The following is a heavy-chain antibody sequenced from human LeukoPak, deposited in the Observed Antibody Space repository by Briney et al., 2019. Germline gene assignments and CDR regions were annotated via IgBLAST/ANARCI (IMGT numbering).Heavy chain of an antibody. CDR3: ARGLSKRKFARYYDILTGTLYYYYYMDV. V-gene: IGHV1-8*01. Sequence: GASVKVSCKASGYTFTSYDINWVRQATGQGLEWMGWMNPSSGNTGYAQKFQGRVTMTRNTSISTAYMELSSLRSEDTAVYYCARGLSKRKFARYYDILTGTLYYYYYMDVWGKGTTVTVSS. CDR1: GYTFTSYD. D-gene: IGHD3-9*01. CDR2: MNPSSGNT. J-gene: IGHJ6*03.